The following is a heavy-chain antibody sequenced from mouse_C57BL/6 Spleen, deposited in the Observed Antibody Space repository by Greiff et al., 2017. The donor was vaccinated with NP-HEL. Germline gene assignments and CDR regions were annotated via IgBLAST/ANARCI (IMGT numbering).Heavy chain of an antibody. V-gene: IGHV1-50*01. J-gene: IGHJ4*01. CDR2: IDPSDSYT. D-gene: IGHD1-1*01. CDR1: GYTFTSYW. CDR3: ARLTTVVATREYYAMDY. Sequence: QVQLQQPGAELVKPGASVKLSCKASGYTFTSYWMQWVKQRPGQGLEWIGEIDPSDSYTNYNQKFKGKATLTVDTSSSTAYMQLSSLTSEDSAVYYCARLTTVVATREYYAMDYWGQGTSVTVSS.